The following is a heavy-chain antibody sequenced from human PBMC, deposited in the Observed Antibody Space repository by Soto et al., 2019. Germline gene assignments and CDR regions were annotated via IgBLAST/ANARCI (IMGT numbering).Heavy chain of an antibody. CDR3: VKSFYYDSSGHSPFDY. V-gene: IGHV3-23*01. CDR1: GFTFSSYA. J-gene: IGHJ4*02. D-gene: IGHD3-22*01. Sequence: GGSLRLSCAASGFTFSSYAMSWVRQAPGKGLEWVSSISGSGGSTYYADSVKGRFTISRDNSKNTLYLQMNSLRAEDTAVYYCVKSFYYDSSGHSPFDYWGQGTPVTVSS. CDR2: ISGSGGST.